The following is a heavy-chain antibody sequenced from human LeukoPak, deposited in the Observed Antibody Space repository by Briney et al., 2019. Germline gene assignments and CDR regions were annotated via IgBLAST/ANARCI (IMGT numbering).Heavy chain of an antibody. CDR3: ERDGPGVVVVAAKSLSYYYYMDV. D-gene: IGHD2-15*01. CDR2: INPNSGDT. J-gene: IGHJ6*03. CDR1: GYTFTGYS. V-gene: IGHV1-2*06. Sequence: ASVTVSCKASGYTFTGYSMHWVRQAPGQGLEWMGRINPNSGDTNYAQKFQGRVTMTRDKSISTAYMELSRLRSDDTAVYYCERDGPGVVVVAAKSLSYYYYMDVWGKGTTVTVSS.